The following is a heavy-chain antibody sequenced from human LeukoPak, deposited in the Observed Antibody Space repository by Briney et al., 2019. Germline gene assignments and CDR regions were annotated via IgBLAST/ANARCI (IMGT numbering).Heavy chain of an antibody. D-gene: IGHD3-22*01. CDR3: ARVHYYDNSGYWFFDY. CDR2: IYITGST. CDR1: GGSISNYC. V-gene: IGHV4-4*07. J-gene: IGHJ4*02. Sequence: SETLSLTCTVSGGSISNYCWSWIRQSAGKGLEWIGRIYITGSTNYNPSLKSRVSMSLDTSKNQLSLKLGSVTAADTAVYYCARVHYYDNSGYWFFDYWGQGTLVTVSS.